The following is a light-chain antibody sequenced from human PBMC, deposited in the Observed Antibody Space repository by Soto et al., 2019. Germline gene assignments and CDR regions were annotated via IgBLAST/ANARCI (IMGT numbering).Light chain of an antibody. J-gene: IGKJ4*01. CDR3: QQNYSTPLA. Sequence: DIPMTQSPSTLSASVGDRETITCRASQSASTFLAWYQQKPGKAPNLLIYAASTLESGVPSRFSGSGSGTDFTLTISSLQLEDFATYYCQQNYSTPLAFGGGTKVDI. V-gene: IGKV1-39*01. CDR2: AAS. CDR1: QSASTF.